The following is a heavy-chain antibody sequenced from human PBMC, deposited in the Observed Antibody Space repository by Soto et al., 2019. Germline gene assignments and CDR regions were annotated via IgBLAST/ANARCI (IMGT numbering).Heavy chain of an antibody. CDR1: GYTFTSYG. D-gene: IGHD3-9*01. V-gene: IGHV1-18*01. CDR3: ARRSYYDILTGLDP. CDR2: ISAYNGNT. Sequence: ASVKVSCKASGYTFTSYGISWVRQAPGQGLEWMGWISAYNGNTNYAQKLQGRVTMTTDTSTSTAYMELSSLRSEDTAVYYCARRSYYDILTGLDPWGQGTLVTVSS. J-gene: IGHJ5*02.